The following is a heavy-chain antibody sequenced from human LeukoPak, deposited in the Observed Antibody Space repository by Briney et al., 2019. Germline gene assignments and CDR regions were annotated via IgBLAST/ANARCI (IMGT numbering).Heavy chain of an antibody. D-gene: IGHD1-26*01. J-gene: IGHJ6*03. V-gene: IGHV4-59*01. CDR2: IYYSGST. CDR1: GGSISSYY. Sequence: SETLSLTCTVSGGSISSYYWSWIRQPAGKGLEWIGSIYYSGSTYYNPSLKSRVTISVDTSKNQFSLKLSSVTAADTAVYYCASGSYSYYYMDVWGKGTTVTVSS. CDR3: ASGSYSYYYMDV.